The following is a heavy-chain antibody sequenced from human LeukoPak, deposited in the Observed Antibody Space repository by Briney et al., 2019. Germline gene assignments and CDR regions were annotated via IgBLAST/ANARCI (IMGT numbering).Heavy chain of an antibody. CDR2: INAGNGNT. V-gene: IGHV1-3*01. J-gene: IGHJ5*02. CDR3: ARAVRTAQPRTYWFDP. Sequence: GASVKVSCKASGYTFSSYNMHWVRQAPGQRLEWMGWINAGNGNTKFSQKFQGRVTITRDTSASTGYMELSSLRSEDTAVYYCARAVRTAQPRTYWFDPWGQGTLVTVSS. D-gene: IGHD3-10*01. CDR1: GYTFSSYN.